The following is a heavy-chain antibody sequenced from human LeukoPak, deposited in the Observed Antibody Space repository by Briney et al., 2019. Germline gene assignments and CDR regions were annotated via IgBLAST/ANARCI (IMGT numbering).Heavy chain of an antibody. CDR1: GFTFSSYD. CDR3: AKDRRVRGEIDY. CDR2: IGTAGDT. V-gene: IGHV3-13*01. D-gene: IGHD3-10*01. J-gene: IGHJ4*02. Sequence: GGSLRLSCAASGFTFSSYDMHWVRQATGKGLEWVSAIGTAGDTYYPGSVKGRFTISRENAKNSLYLQMNSLRAEDTAVYYCAKDRRVRGEIDYWGQRTLVTVSP.